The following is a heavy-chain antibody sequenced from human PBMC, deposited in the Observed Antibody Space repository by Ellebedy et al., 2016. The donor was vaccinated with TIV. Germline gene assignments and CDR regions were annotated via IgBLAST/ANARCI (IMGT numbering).Heavy chain of an antibody. V-gene: IGHV3-23*01. CDR1: GFTFSSFA. J-gene: IGHJ4*02. CDR2: ISGGGDST. D-gene: IGHD3-22*01. CDR3: AKGTSSGFNYDRVGSEY. Sequence: GGSLRLSCAASGFTFSSFAMHWVRQAPGKGLEWLSVISGGGDSTYPAGSVKGRFTITRDNSKNTLYLQMDRLRAEDTAVYYCAKGTSSGFNYDRVGSEYWGQGALVTVSS.